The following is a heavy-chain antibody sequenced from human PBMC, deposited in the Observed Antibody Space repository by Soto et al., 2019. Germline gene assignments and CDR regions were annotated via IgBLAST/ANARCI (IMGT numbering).Heavy chain of an antibody. D-gene: IGHD6-19*01. V-gene: IGHV4-59*01. Sequence: QVQLQESGPGLVKPSETMSLTCTVSGVSITNYYWSWVRQPPGKGLEWIGYIFYTGRTNYKSSLKSRVTISVDTSKNQFSLNLSSVTPAATAMYYCARGSGYSSGWYSYHLDYWGQGTRVTVSS. J-gene: IGHJ4*02. CDR1: GVSITNYY. CDR3: ARGSGYSSGWYSYHLDY. CDR2: IFYTGRT.